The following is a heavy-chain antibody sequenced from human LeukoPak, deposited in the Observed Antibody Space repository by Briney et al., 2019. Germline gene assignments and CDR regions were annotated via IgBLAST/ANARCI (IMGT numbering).Heavy chain of an antibody. CDR1: GGSISSGDYY. V-gene: IGHV4-30-4*01. D-gene: IGHD3-22*01. CDR2: MYYSGST. J-gene: IGHJ5*02. CDR3: ARPYYYDSRIDP. Sequence: SQTLSLTCTVSGGSISSGDYYWSWVRQPPGEGLEWIAYMYYSGSTYYNPSLKSRVTMSADTSKNQLSLKLSSVTAADTAVYYCARPYYYDSRIDPWGQGILVTVSS.